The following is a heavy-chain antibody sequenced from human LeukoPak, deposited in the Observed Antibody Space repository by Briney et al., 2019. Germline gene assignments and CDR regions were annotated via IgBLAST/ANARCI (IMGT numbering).Heavy chain of an antibody. CDR2: IIPIFGTA. CDR3: ARGKRRDILTGYRPDAFDI. V-gene: IGHV1-69*13. J-gene: IGHJ3*02. CDR1: GGTFSSYA. D-gene: IGHD3-9*01. Sequence: ASVKVSCKASGGTFSSYAISWVRQAPGQGLEWMGGIIPIFGTANYAQKFQGRVTITADESTSTAYMELSSLRSEDPAVYYCARGKRRDILTGYRPDAFDIWGQGTMVTVSS.